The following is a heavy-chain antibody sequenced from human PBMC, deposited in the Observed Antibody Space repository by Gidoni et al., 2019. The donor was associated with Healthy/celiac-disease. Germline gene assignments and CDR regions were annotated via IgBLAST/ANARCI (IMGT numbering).Heavy chain of an antibody. CDR3: ARGGDIVVVVAAFWFDP. D-gene: IGHD2-15*01. V-gene: IGHV3-21*01. J-gene: IGHJ5*02. CDR2: ISSSSSYI. Sequence: EVQLVESGGGLVKPGGSLRLSCAASGSTFSSHSMNWVRQAPGKGLEWVSSISSSSSYIYYADSVKGRFTISRDNAKNSLYLQMNSLRAEDTAVYYCARGGDIVVVVAAFWFDPWGQGTLVTVSS. CDR1: GSTFSSHS.